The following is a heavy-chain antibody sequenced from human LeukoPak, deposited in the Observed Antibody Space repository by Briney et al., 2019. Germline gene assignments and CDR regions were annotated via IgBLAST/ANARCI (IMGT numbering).Heavy chain of an antibody. Sequence: GSSVKVSCKASGGTFSSYAISWVRQAPGQGLEWMGGTIPIFGTANYAQKFQGRVTITADESTSTAYMELSSLRSEDTAVYYCARSDIVVVPAAIGDYYCYYMDVWGKGTTVTVSS. CDR1: GGTFSSYA. J-gene: IGHJ6*03. D-gene: IGHD2-2*02. V-gene: IGHV1-69*01. CDR2: TIPIFGTA. CDR3: ARSDIVVVPAAIGDYYCYYMDV.